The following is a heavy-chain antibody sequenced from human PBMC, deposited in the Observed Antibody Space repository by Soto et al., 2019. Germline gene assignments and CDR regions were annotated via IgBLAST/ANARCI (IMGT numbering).Heavy chain of an antibody. CDR2: IYYSGST. V-gene: IGHV4-39*01. J-gene: IGHJ4*02. D-gene: IGHD4-17*01. CDR3: ARVSEYGDLDY. CDR1: GGSISSSSYY. Sequence: SETLSLTGTVSGGSISSSSYYWGWIRQPPGKGLEWIGSIYYSGSTYYNPSLKSRVTISVDTSKNQFSLKLSSVTAADTAVYYCARVSEYGDLDYWGQGTLVTVSS.